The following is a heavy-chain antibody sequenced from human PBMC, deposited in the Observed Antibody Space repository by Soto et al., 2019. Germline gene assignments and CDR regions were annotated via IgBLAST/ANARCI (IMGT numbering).Heavy chain of an antibody. CDR1: GFSLSNARMG. Sequence: SGPTLVNPTETLTLTCTVSGFSLSNARMGVSWIRQPPGKALEWLAHIFSNDEKSYSTSLKSRLTISKDTSKSQVVLTMTNMDPVDTATYYCARGNEVPAAMGVFGLDAFDIWGQGTMVTVSS. V-gene: IGHV2-26*01. D-gene: IGHD2-2*01. CDR3: ARGNEVPAAMGVFGLDAFDI. J-gene: IGHJ3*02. CDR2: IFSNDEK.